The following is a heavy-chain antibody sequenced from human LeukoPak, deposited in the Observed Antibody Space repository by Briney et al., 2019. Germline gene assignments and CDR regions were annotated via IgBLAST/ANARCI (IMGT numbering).Heavy chain of an antibody. Sequence: PSETLSLTCTVSGGSISSYYWNWIRQPPGKGLEWIGYIYYSGSTNYNPSLKSRVTISVDTSKNQFSLKLSSVTAVDTAVYYCARRGVYRIYGMDVRGQGTTVTVSS. CDR2: IYYSGST. CDR1: GGSISSYY. CDR3: ARRGVYRIYGMDV. V-gene: IGHV4-59*01. J-gene: IGHJ6*02. D-gene: IGHD3-10*01.